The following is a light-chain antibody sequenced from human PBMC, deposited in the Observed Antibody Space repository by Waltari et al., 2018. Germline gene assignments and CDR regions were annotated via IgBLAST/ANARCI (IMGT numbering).Light chain of an antibody. J-gene: IGKJ5*01. CDR1: QSVLYSSNNKNY. Sequence: DIVMTQSPDSLAVSLGESATIHCKSSQSVLYSSNNKNYLAWYQQKPGQPPKRLIYWASTRESGVPDRFSGSGSGTDFTLTISSLQAEDVAVYYCQQYYNTPITFGQGTRLEIK. CDR3: QQYYNTPIT. V-gene: IGKV4-1*01. CDR2: WAS.